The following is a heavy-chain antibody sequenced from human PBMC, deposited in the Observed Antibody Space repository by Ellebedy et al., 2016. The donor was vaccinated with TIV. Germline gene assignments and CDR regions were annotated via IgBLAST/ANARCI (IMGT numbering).Heavy chain of an antibody. V-gene: IGHV3-7*01. D-gene: IGHD6-13*01. CDR1: GFTFSTYW. J-gene: IGHJ4*02. Sequence: GESLKISCAASGFTFSTYWMSWVRQAPGKGLEWVAKIKQDGSEKHYVDSVKGRFTIFRDNAKNSLYLQLKSLRAEDTAVYYCVRVKPAAAVFDYWGQGTVLTVSS. CDR2: IKQDGSEK. CDR3: VRVKPAAAVFDY.